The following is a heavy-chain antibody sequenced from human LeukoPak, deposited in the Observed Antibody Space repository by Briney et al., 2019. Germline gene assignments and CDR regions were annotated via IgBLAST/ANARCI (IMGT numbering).Heavy chain of an antibody. Sequence: SETLSLTCSVSGYTFTSGHYWGLIRQPPGKGLEWIANICHTESDDYNQSLTSRVTISVDTSKNQFSLKLSSVSAADTAVYCTSTTCILRGFDYWGQGTLVTVSS. CDR3: STTCILRGFDY. CDR1: GYTFTSGHY. CDR2: ICHTESD. J-gene: IGHJ4*02. V-gene: IGHV4-38-2*01. D-gene: IGHD2-2*01.